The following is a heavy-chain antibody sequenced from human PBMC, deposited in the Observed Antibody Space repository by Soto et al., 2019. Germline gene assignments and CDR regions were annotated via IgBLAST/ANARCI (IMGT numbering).Heavy chain of an antibody. J-gene: IGHJ6*02. CDR2: ISSSSSYI. V-gene: IGHV3-21*01. CDR1: GFTFSSYS. D-gene: IGHD6-13*01. CDR3: ARDPIAAAGTAYYYYGMDV. Sequence: EVQLVESGGGLVKPGGSLRLSCAASGFTFSSYSMNWVRQAPGKGLEWVSSISSSSSYIYYADSVKGRFTISRDNAKNSLYLQMNSLRAEDTAVYYCARDPIAAAGTAYYYYGMDVWGQGTTVTVSS.